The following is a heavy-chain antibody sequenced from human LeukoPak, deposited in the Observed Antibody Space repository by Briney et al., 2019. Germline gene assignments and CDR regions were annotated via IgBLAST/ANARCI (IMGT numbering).Heavy chain of an antibody. CDR3: ARAGAYYYDSSDYHGLDY. V-gene: IGHV3-21*01. CDR1: GFTFSNYG. D-gene: IGHD3-22*01. Sequence: GGSLRLSCAASGFTFSNYGMSWVRQAPGMGLEWVSSISSSSSYIYYADSVKGRFTISRDNAKNSLYLQMNSLRAEDTAVYYCARAGAYYYDSSDYHGLDYWGQGTLVTVSS. CDR2: ISSSSSYI. J-gene: IGHJ4*02.